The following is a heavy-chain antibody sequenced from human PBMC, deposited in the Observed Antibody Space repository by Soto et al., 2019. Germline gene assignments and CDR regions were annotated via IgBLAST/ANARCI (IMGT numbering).Heavy chain of an antibody. J-gene: IGHJ4*02. CDR2: IYYSGST. V-gene: IGHV4-39*01. CDR3: ARHSCSGGSCYSAYYFDY. Sequence: QLQLQESGPGLVKPSETLSLTCTVSGGSISSSSYYWGWIRQPPGKGLEWIGSIYYSGSTYYNPSLTSRVTISVDTSKNQFSLKLSSVTAADTAVYYCARHSCSGGSCYSAYYFDYWGQGTLVTVSS. CDR1: GGSISSSSYY. D-gene: IGHD2-15*01.